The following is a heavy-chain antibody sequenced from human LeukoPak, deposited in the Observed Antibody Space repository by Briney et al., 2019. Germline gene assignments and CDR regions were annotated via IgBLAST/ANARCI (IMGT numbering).Heavy chain of an antibody. CDR3: AKDRCSTTSRYLLDY. D-gene: IGHD2-2*01. CDR2: IGGSSGST. V-gene: IGHV3-23*01. CDR1: GFTFRTYA. Sequence: GGSLRLSCAGSGFTFRTYAMSWVRQAPGKGLEWVSAIGGSSGSTNYADSVKGRFTISRDSSKNTVYLQMNSLRAEDTAVYYCAKDRCSTTSRYLLDYWGQGTLVTVSS. J-gene: IGHJ4*02.